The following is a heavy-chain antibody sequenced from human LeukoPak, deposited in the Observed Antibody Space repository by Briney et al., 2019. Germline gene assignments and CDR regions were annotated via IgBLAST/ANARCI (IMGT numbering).Heavy chain of an antibody. V-gene: IGHV4-39*01. CDR2: IYYSGST. D-gene: IGHD4-23*01. CDR3: ARHERDYGGNSSDY. J-gene: IGHJ4*02. CDR1: GGSISSSSYY. Sequence: SETLSLTCTVSGGSISSSSYYWGWIRQPPGKGLEWIGSIYYSGSTYYNPSLKSRVTISVDTSKNQFSLKLSSVTAADTAVYYCARHERDYGGNSSDYWGQGTLATVSS.